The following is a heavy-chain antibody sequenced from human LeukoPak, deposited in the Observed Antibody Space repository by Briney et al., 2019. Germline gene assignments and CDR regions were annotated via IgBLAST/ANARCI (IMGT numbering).Heavy chain of an antibody. Sequence: PSETLSLTCTVSGGSISSSSYYWGWIRQPPGKGLEWIGSIYYSGSTYYNPSLKSRVTISVDTSKNQFSLKLSSVTAADTAVYYCARLGIQLWLSYFDYWGQGTLVTVSS. V-gene: IGHV4-39*01. CDR2: IYYSGST. CDR1: GGSISSSSYY. CDR3: ARLGIQLWLSYFDY. J-gene: IGHJ4*02. D-gene: IGHD5-18*01.